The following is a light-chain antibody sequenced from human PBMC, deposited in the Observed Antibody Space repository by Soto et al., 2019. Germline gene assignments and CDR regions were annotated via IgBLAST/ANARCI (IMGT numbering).Light chain of an antibody. CDR2: DAS. Sequence: IVLTQSPATLSLSPWKRATLSCRASQSVRSYLAWYQQKPGQAPRLLIYDASNRATDIPARFSGSGSGTDFTLTISSLDPEDSAVYYCHQRSKWPLTFGPGTKVDIK. CDR1: QSVRSY. J-gene: IGKJ3*01. CDR3: HQRSKWPLT. V-gene: IGKV3-11*01.